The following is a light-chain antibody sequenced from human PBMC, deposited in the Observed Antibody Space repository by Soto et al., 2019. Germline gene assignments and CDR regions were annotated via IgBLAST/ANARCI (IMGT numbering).Light chain of an antibody. V-gene: IGLV2-14*01. J-gene: IGLJ1*01. CDR1: RSDVGGYDY. Sequence: QSVLTQPASVSGSHGQSITISGTGTRSDVGGYDYVSWYQQHTGKAPKLMIYDVTNRPSGVSNRFSGSKSGNTASLTISGLQAEDEADYYCISYASINTYVFGSGTKVTVL. CDR2: DVT. CDR3: ISYASINTYV.